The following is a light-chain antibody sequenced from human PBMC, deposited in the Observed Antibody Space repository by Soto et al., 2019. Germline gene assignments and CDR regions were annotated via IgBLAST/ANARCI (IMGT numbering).Light chain of an antibody. CDR1: QSVRSSS. V-gene: IGKV3-20*01. Sequence: EIVLTQSPGTLSLSPGERATLSCRASQSVRSSSLAWYQQKPGQAPRLLIFAASSRATGIPDRFSGSGSGTDFTLTISRLEPEDFAVYYCQQYGSSPPYTFGQGTNLEI. CDR2: AAS. CDR3: QQYGSSPPYT. J-gene: IGKJ2*01.